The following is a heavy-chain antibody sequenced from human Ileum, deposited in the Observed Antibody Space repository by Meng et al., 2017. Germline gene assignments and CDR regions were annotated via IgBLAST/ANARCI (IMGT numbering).Heavy chain of an antibody. Sequence: LRESGPGLANPSGSLSLTCAVSGGSISSSNWWSWVRQPPGKGLEWIGEIYHSGSTNYNPSLKSRVTISVDKSKNTLYLQMNSLRAEDTAVYYCAKDVESSFPWDYWGQGTLVTVSS. J-gene: IGHJ4*02. V-gene: IGHV4-4*02. D-gene: IGHD2/OR15-2a*01. CDR2: IYHSGST. CDR3: AKDVESSFPWDY. CDR1: GGSISSSNW.